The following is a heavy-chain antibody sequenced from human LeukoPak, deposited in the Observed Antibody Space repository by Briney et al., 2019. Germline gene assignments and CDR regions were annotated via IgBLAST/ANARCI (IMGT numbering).Heavy chain of an antibody. J-gene: IGHJ6*03. CDR3: ARIWSYYYMDV. CDR1: GFTFSSYS. CDR2: ISSSSSYI. Sequence: GGSLRLSCAASGFTFSSYSMNWVRQAPGKGLGWVSSISSSSSYIYYADSVKGRFTISRDNAKNSLYLQMNSLRAEDTAVYYCARIWSYYYMDVWGKGTTVTVSS. D-gene: IGHD2-8*02. V-gene: IGHV3-21*01.